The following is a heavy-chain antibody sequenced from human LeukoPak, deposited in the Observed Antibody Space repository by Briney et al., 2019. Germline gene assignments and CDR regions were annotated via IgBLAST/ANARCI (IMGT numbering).Heavy chain of an antibody. CDR1: GFTFSSYA. V-gene: IGHV3-23*01. D-gene: IGHD3-22*01. J-gene: IGHJ4*02. CDR2: ISGSGGST. CDR3: VKDKPDYYDSSGYYRSTYYFDY. Sequence: GGSLRLSCAASGFTFSSYAMSWVRQAPGKGLEWVSAISGSGGSTYYADSVKGRFTISRDNSKNTLYLQMSSLRAEDTAVYYCVKDKPDYYDSSGYYRSTYYFDYWGQGTLVTVSS.